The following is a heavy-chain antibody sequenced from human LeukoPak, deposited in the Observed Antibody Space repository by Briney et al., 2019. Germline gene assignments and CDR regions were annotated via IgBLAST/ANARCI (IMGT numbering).Heavy chain of an antibody. Sequence: SETLSLTCTVSGGSIRTGGSFWAWIRQAPGKGLEWIGSIYIDGTTHYRPSFNSRVTISIDTSANQFSLRLTSVTAADTAVFYCARLFTSSWDYYSGMGVWGQGTTITVSS. V-gene: IGHV4-39*01. D-gene: IGHD6-13*01. J-gene: IGHJ6*02. CDR1: GGSIRTGGSF. CDR3: ARLFTSSWDYYSGMGV. CDR2: IYIDGTT.